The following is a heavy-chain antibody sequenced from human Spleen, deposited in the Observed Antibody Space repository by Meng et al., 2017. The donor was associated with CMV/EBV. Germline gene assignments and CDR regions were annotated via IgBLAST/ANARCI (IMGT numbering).Heavy chain of an antibody. J-gene: IGHJ4*02. CDR1: GFTFSSYT. V-gene: IGHV3-30-3*01. CDR2: ISYDGSYK. CDR3: ARDWGTTISVFDF. D-gene: IGHD4-11*01. Sequence: GESLKISCAASGFTFSSYTMHWVRQAPGKGLEWVAVISYDGSYKYYADSVKGRFTISRDSSKNTLYLQMNSLRAVYYCARDWGTTISVFDFWGPGVLVTVSS.